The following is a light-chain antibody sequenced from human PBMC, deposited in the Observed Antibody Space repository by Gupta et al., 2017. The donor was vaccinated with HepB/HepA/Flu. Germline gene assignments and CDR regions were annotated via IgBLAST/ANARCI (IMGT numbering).Light chain of an antibody. V-gene: IGKV1-39*01. Sequence: DIQITQSPSFLSASVGDRVTITCRTSQYISNYLNWYQQRPGKAPKLLIYLASELQSGVPSRFSGASSGTDFTLTISRLQPEDLATYYCQQRYQIPYTFGQGTKLQIK. CDR1: QYISNY. CDR2: LAS. J-gene: IGKJ2*01. CDR3: QQRYQIPYT.